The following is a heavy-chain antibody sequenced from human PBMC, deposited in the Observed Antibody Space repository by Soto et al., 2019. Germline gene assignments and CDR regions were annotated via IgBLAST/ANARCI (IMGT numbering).Heavy chain of an antibody. CDR2: ISAGSTTI. CDR1: GFTFSSYS. CDR3: ARDSTDSSGYSFDY. D-gene: IGHD3-22*01. J-gene: IGHJ4*02. V-gene: IGHV3-48*02. Sequence: PGGSLRLSCAASGFTFSSYSMNWVRQAPGKGLEWVPYISAGSTTIYSADSVKGRFTISRDNAKNSLYLQMNSLRDEDTAVYYCARDSTDSSGYSFDYWGQGTLVTVSS.